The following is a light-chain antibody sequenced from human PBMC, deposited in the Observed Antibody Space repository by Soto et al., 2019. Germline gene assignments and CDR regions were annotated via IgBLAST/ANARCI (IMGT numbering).Light chain of an antibody. J-gene: IGLJ1*01. CDR3: NSYSSTSTPYV. V-gene: IGLV2-14*01. Sequence: QSALTQPASVSGSPGQSITISCSGTTSDVGAYNYVSWYQQHPDKAPKLLIYEVSLRPSSVSNRFSGSKSGNTASLTISGLQAEDEADEYCNSYSSTSTPYVFGTGTKLTVL. CDR2: EVS. CDR1: TSDVGAYNY.